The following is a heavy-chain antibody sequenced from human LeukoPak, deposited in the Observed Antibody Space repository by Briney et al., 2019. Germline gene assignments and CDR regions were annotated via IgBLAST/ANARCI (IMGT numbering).Heavy chain of an antibody. J-gene: IGHJ4*02. D-gene: IGHD3-9*01. CDR1: GASLTGGSITGYY. CDR2: IYNSANT. CDR3: TVRGYFDWSFDDF. V-gene: IGHV4-61*08. Sequence: SETLSLTCAVSGASLTGGSITGYYWSWIRQSPGKGLEWIGYIYNSANTKYNPSLKSRAIISIDTSKNQFSLNLTSVTSADTAVYYCTVRGYFDWSFDDFWGQGTLVTVSS.